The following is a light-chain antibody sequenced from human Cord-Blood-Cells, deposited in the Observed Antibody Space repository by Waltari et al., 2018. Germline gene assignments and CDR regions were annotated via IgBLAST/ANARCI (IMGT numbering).Light chain of an antibody. CDR3: SSYTSSSTSWV. V-gene: IGLV2-14*01. J-gene: IGLJ3*02. Sequence: QSALTQPASVSGSPGQSITISCTGTSSDVGGYNYFSWYQQHTGKAPKLMIYDVSKRPSGVSNRFSGSKSGNTASLTISGLQAEDEADYYCSSYTSSSTSWVFGGGTKLTVL. CDR2: DVS. CDR1: SSDVGGYNY.